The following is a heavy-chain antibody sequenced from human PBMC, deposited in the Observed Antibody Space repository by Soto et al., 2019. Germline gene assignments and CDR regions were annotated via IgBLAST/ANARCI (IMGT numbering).Heavy chain of an antibody. CDR2: MNPNSGNT. D-gene: IGHD2-2*01. V-gene: IGHV1-8*01. CDR3: ARTLRYCSSTSCSGMGV. J-gene: IGHJ6*02. CDR1: GYTFTSYD. Sequence: ASVKVSCKASGYTFTSYDINWVRQATGQGLEWMGWMNPNSGNTGYAQKFQGRVTMTRNTSISTAYMELSSLRSEDTAVYYCARTLRYCSSTSCSGMGVWGQGTTVTVSS.